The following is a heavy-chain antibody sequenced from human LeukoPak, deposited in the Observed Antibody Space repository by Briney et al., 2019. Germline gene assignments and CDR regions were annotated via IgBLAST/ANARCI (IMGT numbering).Heavy chain of an antibody. V-gene: IGHV3-23*01. CDR2: ISGSGGYT. Sequence: PSGGSLRLSCAASGFTFSIYDMSWVRQAPGKGLEWISGISGSGGYTYYADSVKGRFTISRDNSKNTLYLQLNSLRDEDTAVYYCMKDEDLYWGQGTLVTVSS. J-gene: IGHJ4*02. CDR3: MKDEDLY. CDR1: GFTFSIYD.